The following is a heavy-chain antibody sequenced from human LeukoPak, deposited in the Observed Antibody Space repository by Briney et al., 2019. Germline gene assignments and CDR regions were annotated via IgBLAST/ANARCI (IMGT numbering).Heavy chain of an antibody. CDR3: ARDGMVGAIKYYYYMDV. V-gene: IGHV4-30-4*08. Sequence: PSETLSLTCTVSGGSISSGDYYWSWLRQPPGKGLEWIGYIYYSGSTYYNPSLKSRVTISVDTSKNQFSLKLSSVTAADTAVYYCARDGMVGAIKYYYYMDVWGKGTTVTVSS. D-gene: IGHD1-26*01. J-gene: IGHJ6*03. CDR2: IYYSGST. CDR1: GGSISSGDYY.